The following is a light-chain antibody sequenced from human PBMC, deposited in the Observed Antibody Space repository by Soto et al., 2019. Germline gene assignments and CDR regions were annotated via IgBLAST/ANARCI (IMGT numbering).Light chain of an antibody. Sequence: SYELTQPPSVSVAPGKTAGISCGGNNIGSKSVHWYQQKPGQAPILVIYYDRDRPSGIPERFSGSKSGNTATLTIIRVEPGDEADYYCQVWDDSGDHSVVFGTGTKLTVL. V-gene: IGLV3-21*04. CDR3: QVWDDSGDHSVV. CDR1: NIGSKS. J-gene: IGLJ1*01. CDR2: YDR.